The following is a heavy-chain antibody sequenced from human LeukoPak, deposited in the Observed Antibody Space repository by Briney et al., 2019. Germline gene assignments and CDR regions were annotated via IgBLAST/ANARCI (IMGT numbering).Heavy chain of an antibody. V-gene: IGHV3-74*01. Sequence: GGSLRLSCAASGFTFSSYWMHWVRQAPGKGLVWVSRISPDGSTTGHADSVKGRFTTSRDNAKNTLFLQMNSLRAEDTAVYYCTRDFDFSSAIWGQGTLVTVTS. D-gene: IGHD3-3*01. CDR1: GFTFSSYW. CDR3: TRDFDFSSAI. CDR2: ISPDGSTT. J-gene: IGHJ4*02.